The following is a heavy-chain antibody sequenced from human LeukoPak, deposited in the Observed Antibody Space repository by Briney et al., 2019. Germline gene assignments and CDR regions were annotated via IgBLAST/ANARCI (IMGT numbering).Heavy chain of an antibody. Sequence: TGGSLRLSCVASGFSFSSYGMHWVRQAPGKGLEWVAVIWYDGSNKYYADSVKGRFTISRDNSKNTLYLQMNSLRAEDTAVYYCARVAYSSSWFVDYWGQGTLVTVSS. D-gene: IGHD6-13*01. CDR2: IWYDGSNK. CDR3: ARVAYSSSWFVDY. V-gene: IGHV3-33*01. J-gene: IGHJ4*02. CDR1: GFSFSSYG.